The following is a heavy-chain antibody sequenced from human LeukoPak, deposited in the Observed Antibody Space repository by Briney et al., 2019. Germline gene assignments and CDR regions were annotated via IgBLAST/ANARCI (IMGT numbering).Heavy chain of an antibody. Sequence: SETLSLTCGVSGGSVSSTNWWPWIRQPPGKGLEWIGEVHLDGRTNFNPSLKSRPTMSVDLSENHVSLRLTSVTAADTAVYYCAREGGFYRSLDYSGQGTLVTVSS. D-gene: IGHD6-25*01. CDR3: AREGGFYRSLDY. CDR1: GGSVSSTNW. J-gene: IGHJ4*02. CDR2: VHLDGRT. V-gene: IGHV4-4*02.